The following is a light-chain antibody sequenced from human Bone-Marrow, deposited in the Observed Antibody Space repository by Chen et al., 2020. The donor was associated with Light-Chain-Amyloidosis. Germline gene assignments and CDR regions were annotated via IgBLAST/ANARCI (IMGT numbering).Light chain of an antibody. Sequence: EVVLTHSPDFQSVTPKEKVTITCRASQNSGSRLHRYQEKRDQSPKLLIKFASQSFSGVPSRFSGSGSGTDFTLTINSLEAEDAATYFCNQSRNLPHTFGQGTKLEIK. V-gene: IGKV6-21*01. CDR3: NQSRNLPHT. CDR1: QNSGSR. J-gene: IGKJ2*01. CDR2: FAS.